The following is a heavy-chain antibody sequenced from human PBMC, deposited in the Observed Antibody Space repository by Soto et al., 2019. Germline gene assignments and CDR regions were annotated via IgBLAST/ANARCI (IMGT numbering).Heavy chain of an antibody. CDR2: INHSGST. CDR1: GGSFSGYY. V-gene: IGHV4-34*01. CDR3: GRDSGFWSGYSPYYMDV. J-gene: IGHJ6*03. Sequence: PSETLSLTCAVYGGSFSGYYWSWIRQPPGKGLEWIGEINHSGSTNYNPSLKSRVTISVDTSKNQFYLNLRSVPAPATALYYPGRDSGFWSGYSPYYMDVWGKGTTVTVSS. D-gene: IGHD3-3*01.